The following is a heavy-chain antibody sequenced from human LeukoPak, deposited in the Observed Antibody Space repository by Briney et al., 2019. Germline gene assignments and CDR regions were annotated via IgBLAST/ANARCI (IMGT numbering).Heavy chain of an antibody. CDR2: ISAYNGYT. CDR3: ARDVVVPAATYYYYMDV. CDR1: GYTFTSYV. Sequence: ASVKVSCKASGYTFTSYVISWVRQAPGQGLEWMGWISAYNGYTNSAQKLQGRVTMTTDTSTSTAYMELRSLRSDDTAVYYCARDVVVPAATYYYYMDVWGKGTTVTVSS. V-gene: IGHV1-18*01. D-gene: IGHD2-2*01. J-gene: IGHJ6*03.